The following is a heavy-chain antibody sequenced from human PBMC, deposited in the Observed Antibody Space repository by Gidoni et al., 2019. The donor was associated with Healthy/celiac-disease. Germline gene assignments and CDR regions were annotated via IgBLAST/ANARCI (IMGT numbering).Heavy chain of an antibody. D-gene: IGHD3-10*01. CDR3: TTIMVRGVILDAFDI. V-gene: IGHV3-15*01. J-gene: IGHJ3*02. Sequence: EVQLVESGGGLVKPGGSLRLSCAASGFTFSNAWLSWVRQAPGKGLEWVGRIKSNTDGGTTDYAAPVNGRFTISRDDSKNTLYLQMNSLKTEDTAVYYCTTIMVRGVILDAFDIWGQGTMVTVSS. CDR1: GFTFSNAW. CDR2: IKSNTDGGTT.